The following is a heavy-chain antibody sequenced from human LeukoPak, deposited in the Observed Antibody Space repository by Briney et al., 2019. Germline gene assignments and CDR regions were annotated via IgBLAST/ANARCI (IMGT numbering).Heavy chain of an antibody. CDR2: ISSNGGST. CDR3: ARGGPFGDILTGYYMDV. V-gene: IGHV3-64*01. D-gene: IGHD3-9*01. J-gene: IGHJ6*03. CDR1: GFTFSSYA. Sequence: PGGSLRLSCAASGFTFSSYAMHWVRQAPGKGLEYVSAISSNGGSTYYANSVKGRFTISRDNSKNTLYLQMGSLRAEDMAVYYCARGGPFGDILTGYYMDVWGKGTTVTVSS.